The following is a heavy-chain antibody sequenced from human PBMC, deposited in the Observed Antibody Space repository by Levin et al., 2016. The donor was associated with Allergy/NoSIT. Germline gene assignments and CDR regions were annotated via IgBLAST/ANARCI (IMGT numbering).Heavy chain of an antibody. J-gene: IGHJ6*03. V-gene: IGHV4-59*01. Sequence: SETLSLTCAVYGGSFSGYYWSWIRQPPGKGLEWIGYIYYSGSTNYNPSLKSRVTISVDTSKNQFSLKLSSVTAADTAVYYCAREILGYCSSTSCYLGGYYYYYMDVWGKGTTVTVSS. D-gene: IGHD2-2*01. CDR2: IYYSGST. CDR1: GGSFSGYY. CDR3: AREILGYCSSTSCYLGGYYYYYMDV.